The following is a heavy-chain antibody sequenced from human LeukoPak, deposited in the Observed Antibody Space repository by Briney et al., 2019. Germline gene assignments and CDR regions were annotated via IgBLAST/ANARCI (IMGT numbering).Heavy chain of an antibody. D-gene: IGHD2-15*01. CDR1: GFTFSNYA. Sequence: GGSLRLSCAASGFTFSNYAMSWVRQAPGKGLEWVSGISGSGGSTYYADSVKGRFTISRDNSKNTLYLQMNSLRAEDTAVYYCAKEGYCSGGSCYSGAYYFDYWGQEPWSPSPQ. CDR2: ISGSGGST. CDR3: AKEGYCSGGSCYSGAYYFDY. J-gene: IGHJ4*01. V-gene: IGHV3-23*01.